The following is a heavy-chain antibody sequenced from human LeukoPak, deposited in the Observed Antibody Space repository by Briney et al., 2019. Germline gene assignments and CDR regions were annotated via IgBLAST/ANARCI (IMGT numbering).Heavy chain of an antibody. Sequence: ASVKVSCKASGYTFTSYYMHWVRQAPGQGLEWMGWINPNSGGTNYAQKFQGRVTMTRDTSISTAYMELSRLRSDDTAVYYCARVKGSWDGAFDIWGQGTMVTVSS. V-gene: IGHV1-2*02. J-gene: IGHJ3*02. D-gene: IGHD6-13*01. CDR3: ARVKGSWDGAFDI. CDR2: INPNSGGT. CDR1: GYTFTSYY.